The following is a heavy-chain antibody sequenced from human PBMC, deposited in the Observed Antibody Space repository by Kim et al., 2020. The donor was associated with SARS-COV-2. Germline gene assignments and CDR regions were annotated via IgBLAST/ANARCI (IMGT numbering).Heavy chain of an antibody. D-gene: IGHD3-10*01. CDR3: ARGSITMVRGGHFDL. Sequence: PSPKNRVTISVDTSKNQFSLKLSSVTAADTAVYYCARGSITMVRGGHFDLWGRGTLVTVSS. V-gene: IGHV4-34*13. J-gene: IGHJ2*01.